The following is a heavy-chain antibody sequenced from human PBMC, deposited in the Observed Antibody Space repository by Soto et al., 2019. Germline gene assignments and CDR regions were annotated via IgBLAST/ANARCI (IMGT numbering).Heavy chain of an antibody. CDR1: GFTFSTYA. D-gene: IGHD6-19*01. V-gene: IGHV3-33*01. J-gene: IGHJ4*02. CDR3: ARTYSSGWLDY. Sequence: QVQLVESGGGVVQPGRSLRLSCAASGFTFSTYAMYWVRQAPGKGLEWVAVICYDGSNKYYEDSLKGRFTISRDNSKNTLYLQMNSMRAEDTAVYYCARTYSSGWLDYGGQGTLVTGSS. CDR2: ICYDGSNK.